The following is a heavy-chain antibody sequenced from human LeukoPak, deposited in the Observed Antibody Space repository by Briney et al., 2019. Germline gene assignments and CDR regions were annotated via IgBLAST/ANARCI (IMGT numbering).Heavy chain of an antibody. Sequence: PGGSLRLSCAASGFTFSSYSMNWVRQAPGKGLEWVSSISSSSSYIYYADSVKGRFTISRDNAKNSLYLQMNSLRAEDTAVYYCARLAWAGTSVHSTPLRVYFDYWGQGTLVTVSS. CDR2: ISSSSSYI. V-gene: IGHV3-21*01. J-gene: IGHJ4*02. CDR1: GFTFSSYS. CDR3: ARLAWAGTSVHSTPLRVYFDY. D-gene: IGHD6-19*01.